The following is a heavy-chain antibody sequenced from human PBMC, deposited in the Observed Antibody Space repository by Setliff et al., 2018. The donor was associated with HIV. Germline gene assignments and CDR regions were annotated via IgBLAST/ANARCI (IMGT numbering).Heavy chain of an antibody. D-gene: IGHD5-12*01. CDR3: ARLVATLRYNWFDP. J-gene: IGHJ5*02. V-gene: IGHV4-4*02. Sequence: SETLSLTCAASGGSISSSNWWSWVRQPPGKGLEWIGEIYHSGSTNYNPSLKSRVTISVDKSKNQFSLKLSSVTAADTAVYYCARLVATLRYNWFDPWGQGTLVTVSS. CDR1: GGSISSSNW. CDR2: IYHSGST.